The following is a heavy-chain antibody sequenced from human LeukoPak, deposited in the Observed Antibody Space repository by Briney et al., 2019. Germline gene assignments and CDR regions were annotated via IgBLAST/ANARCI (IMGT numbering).Heavy chain of an antibody. J-gene: IGHJ6*03. Sequence: SETLSLACTVSGGSISSYYWSWIRQPPGKGLEWIGCIYYSGYTNYKSSLKSRVTISVDTSKNQFSLKLSSVTAADTAVYYCARTTMVRGTYYMDVWGKGTTVTVSS. CDR3: ARTTMVRGTYYMDV. D-gene: IGHD3-10*01. CDR1: GGSISSYY. V-gene: IGHV4-59*01. CDR2: IYYSGYT.